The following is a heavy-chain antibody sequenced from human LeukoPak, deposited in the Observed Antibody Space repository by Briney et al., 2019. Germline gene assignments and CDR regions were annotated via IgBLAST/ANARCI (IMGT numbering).Heavy chain of an antibody. CDR3: ARLDILTGNYYYFNF. D-gene: IGHD3-9*01. J-gene: IGHJ4*02. Sequence: AGGSVRLPCAPCGXPFSIYGMHGARQAPGRGRVWVPRIIVNGGTTSYSDSVKGRFTISRDNAKNTLYLQMNSLRAEDTAVYYCARLDILTGNYYYFNFWGQGTLVTVSS. V-gene: IGHV3-74*01. CDR2: IIVNGGTT. CDR1: GXPFSIYG.